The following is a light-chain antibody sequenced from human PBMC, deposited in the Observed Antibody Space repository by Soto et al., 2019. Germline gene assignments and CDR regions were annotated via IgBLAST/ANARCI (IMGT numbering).Light chain of an antibody. CDR3: QQYGKTSWT. Sequence: EIVLTQSPGTLSLSPGEGVTLSCRASQSVSTNFFAWYQQKPGQAPRLLIYGASTRATGIPDRFSGSGSGTDFTLTISRLEPEDFAVYYCQQYGKTSWTFGQGTK. CDR2: GAS. J-gene: IGKJ1*01. CDR1: QSVSTNF. V-gene: IGKV3-20*01.